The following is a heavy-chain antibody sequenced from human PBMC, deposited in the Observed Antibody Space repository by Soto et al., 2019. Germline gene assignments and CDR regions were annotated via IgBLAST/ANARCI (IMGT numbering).Heavy chain of an antibody. Sequence: GGSLRLSCAASGFTVSSNYMSWVRQAPGKGLEWVSVIYSGGSTYYADSVKGRFTISRDNSKNTLYLQMNSLRAEDTAVYYCARAGYSYAVHYFDYWGQGTLVTVSS. J-gene: IGHJ4*02. V-gene: IGHV3-53*01. D-gene: IGHD5-18*01. CDR2: IYSGGST. CDR3: ARAGYSYAVHYFDY. CDR1: GFTVSSNY.